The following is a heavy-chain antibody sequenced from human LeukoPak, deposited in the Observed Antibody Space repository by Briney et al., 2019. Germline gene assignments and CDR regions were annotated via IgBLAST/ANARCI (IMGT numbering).Heavy chain of an antibody. Sequence: ASVKVSCKASGYTXTGYYMHWVRQAPGQGLEWMGWINPNSGGTNYAQKFQGRVTMTRDTSISTAYMELSRLRSDDTAVYYCAREEDSSGNWFDPWGQGTLVTVSS. J-gene: IGHJ5*02. D-gene: IGHD6-19*01. CDR2: INPNSGGT. CDR3: AREEDSSGNWFDP. CDR1: GYTXTGYY. V-gene: IGHV1-2*02.